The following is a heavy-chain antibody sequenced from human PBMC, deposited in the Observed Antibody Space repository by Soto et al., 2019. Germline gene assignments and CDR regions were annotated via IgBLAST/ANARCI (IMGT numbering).Heavy chain of an antibody. Sequence: QVQLVESGGGVVQPGRSPRLSCAASGFTFSNYGMHWVRQAPGKGLEWVAGISHDATNKFYADSVKDRFTISRDNSRKTLYFLMNSLRAEDTAVYYCVRRLYFGHSWRQGTLLTVSS. V-gene: IGHV3-30*03. CDR2: ISHDATNK. CDR1: GFTFSNYG. D-gene: IGHD3-10*01. CDR3: VRRLYFGHS. J-gene: IGHJ4*02.